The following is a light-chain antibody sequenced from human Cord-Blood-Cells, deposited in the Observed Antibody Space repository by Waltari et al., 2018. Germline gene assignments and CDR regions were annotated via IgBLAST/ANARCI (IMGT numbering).Light chain of an antibody. V-gene: IGLV3-19*01. CDR2: GKN. CDR1: SLRSYY. CDR3: NSRDSSGKRV. J-gene: IGLJ2*01. Sequence: SSELTQDPAVSVALGQTVRITCHGDSLRSYYASWYQQKPGQAAVLVIYGKNNRPSGIPDRFSGSSSGNTASLTIPGAQAEDEADYYCNSRDSSGKRVFGGGTKLTVL.